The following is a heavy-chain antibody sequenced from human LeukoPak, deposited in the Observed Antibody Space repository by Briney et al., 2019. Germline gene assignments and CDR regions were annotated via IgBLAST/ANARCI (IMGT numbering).Heavy chain of an antibody. CDR1: GFTFGDYY. CDR2: ISSSGSTI. Sequence: GGSLRLSCAASGFTFGDYYMSWIRQAPGKGLEWVSYISSSGSTIYYADSVKGRFTISRDNAKNSLYLQMNSLRAEDTAVYYCASDCSGGSCYDAFDIWGQGTMVTVSS. D-gene: IGHD2-15*01. CDR3: ASDCSGGSCYDAFDI. V-gene: IGHV3-11*04. J-gene: IGHJ3*02.